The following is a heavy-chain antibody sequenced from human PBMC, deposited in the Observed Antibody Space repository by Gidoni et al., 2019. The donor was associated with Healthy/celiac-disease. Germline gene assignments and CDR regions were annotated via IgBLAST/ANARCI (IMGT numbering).Heavy chain of an antibody. CDR1: GGSISSYY. J-gene: IGHJ4*02. CDR2: IYYSGST. Sequence: QVQLQESGPGLVKPSETLSLTCTVSGGSISSYYWSWIRQPPGKGLEWIGYIYYSGSTNYNPSLKSRVTISVDTSKNQFSLKLSSVTAADTAVYYCARERRGGKTTGMYYFDYWGQGTLVTVSS. V-gene: IGHV4-59*01. CDR3: ARERRGGKTTGMYYFDY. D-gene: IGHD1-1*01.